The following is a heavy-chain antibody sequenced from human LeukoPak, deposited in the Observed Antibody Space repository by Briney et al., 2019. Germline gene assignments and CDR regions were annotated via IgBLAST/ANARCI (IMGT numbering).Heavy chain of an antibody. CDR1: GFTFSSYA. Sequence: GGSLRLSCAASGFTFSSYAMSWVRQAPGKGLEDVTAISGSGGSTYYADSVKGRFTISRDNSKNTLYLQMNSLRAEDTDVYYCAKDRMFYGSGNWFDPWGQGTLVTVSS. CDR3: AKDRMFYGSGNWFDP. D-gene: IGHD3-10*01. J-gene: IGHJ5*02. CDR2: ISGSGGST. V-gene: IGHV3-23*01.